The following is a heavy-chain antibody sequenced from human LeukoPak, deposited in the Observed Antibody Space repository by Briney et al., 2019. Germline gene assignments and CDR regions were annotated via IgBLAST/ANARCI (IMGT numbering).Heavy chain of an antibody. CDR3: ARDQFLDGSWSRNWFDP. J-gene: IGHJ5*02. Sequence: SVKVSCKASGGTFSSYAISWVRQAPGQGLEWMGRTIPILGIANYAQKFQGRVTITADKSTSTAYMELSSLRSEDTAVYYCARDQFLDGSWSRNWFDPWGQGTLVTVSS. CDR1: GGTFSSYA. V-gene: IGHV1-69*04. D-gene: IGHD6-13*01. CDR2: TIPILGIA.